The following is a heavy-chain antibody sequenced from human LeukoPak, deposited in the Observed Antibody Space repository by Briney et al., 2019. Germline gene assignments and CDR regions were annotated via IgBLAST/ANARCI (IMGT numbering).Heavy chain of an antibody. J-gene: IGHJ4*02. CDR1: GYIIDTFY. D-gene: IGHD5-24*01. Sequence: ASVTVSCKASGYIIDTFYIDWVRQAPGQGLEWMGRINPSGGSTSYAQNFQDRVTMTSDTSTSTSTSTVYMELSSLRSEDTAVYYCARVSRDGYYRFDYWGQGTLVTVSS. CDR3: ARVSRDGYYRFDY. V-gene: IGHV1-46*02. CDR2: INPSGGST.